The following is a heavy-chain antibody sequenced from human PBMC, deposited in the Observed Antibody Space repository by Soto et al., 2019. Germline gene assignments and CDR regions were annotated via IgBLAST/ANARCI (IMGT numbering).Heavy chain of an antibody. CDR2: IIRVLGKA. V-gene: IGHV1-69*18. D-gene: IGHD2-2*01. CDR3: AREDKVHTPVFGY. CDR1: RGSFSNYV. Sequence: QVQLVQSGAEVMKPGSSVKVSCKASRGSFSNYVINWVRQAPGQGLEWMGTIIRVLGKANYARKFQGRGARTVGEWRSTAYMEVSSLTSEDTAVYYCAREDKVHTPVFGYWGQGSLVSVSS. J-gene: IGHJ4*02.